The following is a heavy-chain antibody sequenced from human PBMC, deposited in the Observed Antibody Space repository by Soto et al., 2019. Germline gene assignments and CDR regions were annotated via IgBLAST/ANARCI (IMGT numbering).Heavy chain of an antibody. V-gene: IGHV1-69*01. CDR2: IIPIFGTA. J-gene: IGHJ5*02. CDR3: ARDPAPYGSGSYLP. Sequence: VKVSCKASGGTFSSYAISWVRQAPGQGLEWMGGIIPIFGTANYAQKFQGRVTITADESTSTAYMELSSLRSEDTAVYYCARDPAPYGSGSYLPWGQGTLVTVSS. D-gene: IGHD3-10*01. CDR1: GGTFSSYA.